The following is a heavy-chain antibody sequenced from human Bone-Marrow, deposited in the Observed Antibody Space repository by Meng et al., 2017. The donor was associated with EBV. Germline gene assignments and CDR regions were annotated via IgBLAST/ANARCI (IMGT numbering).Heavy chain of an antibody. CDR1: GFTFSSYS. V-gene: IGHV3-21*01. CDR3: ARDVAVAGTGYYFDY. D-gene: IGHD6-19*01. Sequence: EVQLVESGGGLVKPGGSRRLSCAASGFTFSSYSMNWVRQAPGKGLEWVSSISSSSSYIYYADSVKGRFTISRDNAKNSLYLQMNSLRAEDTAVYYCARDVAVAGTGYYFDYWGQGTLVTVAS. J-gene: IGHJ4*02. CDR2: ISSSSSYI.